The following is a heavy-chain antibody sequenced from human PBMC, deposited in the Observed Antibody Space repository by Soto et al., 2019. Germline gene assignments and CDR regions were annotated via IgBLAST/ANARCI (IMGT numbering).Heavy chain of an antibody. V-gene: IGHV1-18*01. D-gene: IGHD2-2*01. Sequence: ASVKVSCKASGYTFTSYGISWVRQAPGQGLEWMGWVSGHNDNTNYAQSLQGRVTMTADTSTSTAYMELRSLRSDDTAVYYCARDWYCTSTTCINYYSGVDVWGQGTTVTVSS. CDR3: ARDWYCTSTTCINYYSGVDV. CDR2: VSGHNDNT. J-gene: IGHJ6*02. CDR1: GYTFTSYG.